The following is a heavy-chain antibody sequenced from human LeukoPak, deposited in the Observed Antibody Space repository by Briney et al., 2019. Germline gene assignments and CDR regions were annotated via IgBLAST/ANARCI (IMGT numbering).Heavy chain of an antibody. Sequence: PGGSLRLSCAASEFTFSSYAMHWVRQAPGKGLEWVALASNDGGDKYYADPVKGRFTISRDNSKNTLYLQMNSLRGEDTGVYYCAKAHLLDWLLPFDYWGQGTLVTVSS. J-gene: IGHJ4*02. CDR2: ASNDGGDK. CDR1: EFTFSSYA. V-gene: IGHV3-30*18. CDR3: AKAHLLDWLLPFDY. D-gene: IGHD3/OR15-3a*01.